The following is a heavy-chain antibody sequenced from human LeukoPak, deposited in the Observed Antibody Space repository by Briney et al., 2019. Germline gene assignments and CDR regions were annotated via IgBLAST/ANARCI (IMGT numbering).Heavy chain of an antibody. Sequence: GGPLRLSCAASGFTFSSYSMNWVRQAPGKSAEWVSYISSGGTSRYYADSVKGRFTISRDNAKNSIYLQMNSLRAEDTAVYYCASRRGIPFWGQGTTVTVSS. CDR3: ASRRGIPF. J-gene: IGHJ6*02. V-gene: IGHV3-48*04. D-gene: IGHD2-21*01. CDR1: GFTFSSYS. CDR2: ISSGGTSR.